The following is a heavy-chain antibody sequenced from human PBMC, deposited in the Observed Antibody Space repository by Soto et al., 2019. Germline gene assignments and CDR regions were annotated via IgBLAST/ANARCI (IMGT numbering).Heavy chain of an antibody. CDR2: IYYSGST. D-gene: IGHD4-17*01. Sequence: QVQLQESGPGLVKPSQTLSLTCTVSAGSISSGYYYWSWICQHPGKGLEWIGYIYYSGSTYYNPSLKIRVTISVDTSKSQFSLKLSSVTAADTAVYYCARDPWGYGGFDYWGQGTLVTVSS. J-gene: IGHJ4*02. CDR3: ARDPWGYGGFDY. V-gene: IGHV4-31*03. CDR1: AGSISSGYYY.